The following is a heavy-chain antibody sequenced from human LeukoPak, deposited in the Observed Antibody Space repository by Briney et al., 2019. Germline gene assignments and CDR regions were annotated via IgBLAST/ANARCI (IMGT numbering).Heavy chain of an antibody. CDR3: TKDHISCVGAGCLLHED. J-gene: IGHJ4*02. D-gene: IGHD3-9*01. Sequence: GGSLRLSCVASGFSFNRFAMSWVRHAPGKGLEWVSSVSGSGGTTWHAESVKGRSTISKDNSKSTMFLQLNSLRAEDTAVYYCTKDHISCVGAGCLLHEDWGQGTLVTVSS. CDR2: VSGSGGTT. CDR1: GFSFNRFA. V-gene: IGHV3-23*01.